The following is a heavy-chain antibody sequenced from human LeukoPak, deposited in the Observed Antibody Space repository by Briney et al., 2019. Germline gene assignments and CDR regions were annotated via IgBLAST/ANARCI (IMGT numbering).Heavy chain of an antibody. CDR3: AKGYSSSWYGYLFDY. Sequence: GRSLRLSCAASGFTFSSYGMHWVRQAPGKGLEWVAVISYDGSNKYYADSVKGRFTTSRDNSKNTLYLQMNSLRAEDTAVYYCAKGYSSSWYGYLFDYWGQGTLVTVSS. D-gene: IGHD6-13*01. J-gene: IGHJ4*02. V-gene: IGHV3-30*18. CDR2: ISYDGSNK. CDR1: GFTFSSYG.